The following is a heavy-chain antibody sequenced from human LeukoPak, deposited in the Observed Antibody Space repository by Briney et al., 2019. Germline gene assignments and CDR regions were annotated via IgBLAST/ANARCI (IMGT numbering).Heavy chain of an antibody. CDR2: IKQDGSEK. Sequence: GGSLRLSCAASGFTSSTYWMSWVRQAPGKGLEWVANIKQDGSEKYYVDSVKGRFTISRDNAKNSLYLQMNSLRAEDTAVYYCARDGPEDDFWSGPYPPYFDYWGQGTLVTVSS. V-gene: IGHV3-7*01. D-gene: IGHD3-3*01. CDR1: GFTSSTYW. CDR3: ARDGPEDDFWSGPYPPYFDY. J-gene: IGHJ4*02.